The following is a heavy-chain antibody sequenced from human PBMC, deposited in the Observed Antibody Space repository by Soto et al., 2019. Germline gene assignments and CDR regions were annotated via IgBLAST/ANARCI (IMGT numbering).Heavy chain of an antibody. Sequence: GGSLRLSCATSGFNLSDCAMNWVRQAPGKGLEWVSYISSSSSVIDYADSVKGRFTVSRDNARNSLYLQMNSLRAEETAVYYCARDLSWGSNWYYYMDVWGKGTTVTVSS. CDR2: ISSSSSVI. CDR1: GFNLSDCA. CDR3: ARDLSWGSNWYYYMDV. J-gene: IGHJ6*03. V-gene: IGHV3-48*01. D-gene: IGHD7-27*01.